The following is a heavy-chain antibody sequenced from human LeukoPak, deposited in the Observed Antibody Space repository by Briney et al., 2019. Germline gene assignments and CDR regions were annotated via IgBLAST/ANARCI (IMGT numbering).Heavy chain of an antibody. D-gene: IGHD5-12*01. Sequence: PGGSLRLSCAASGFTFDDYAMHWVRQAPGKGLEWVSGISWNSGSIGYADSVKGRFTISRDNAKNSLYLQMNSLRAEDTALYYCAKDIVATIKGGDFDYRGQGTLVTVSS. V-gene: IGHV3-9*01. CDR2: ISWNSGSI. CDR1: GFTFDDYA. CDR3: AKDIVATIKGGDFDY. J-gene: IGHJ4*02.